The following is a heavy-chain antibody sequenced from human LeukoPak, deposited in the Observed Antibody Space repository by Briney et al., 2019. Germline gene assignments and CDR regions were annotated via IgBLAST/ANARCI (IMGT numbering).Heavy chain of an antibody. V-gene: IGHV4-39*01. Sequence: PSETLSLTCTVSGGSISSSSYYWGWIRQPPGKGLEWIGSIYYSRSTYYNPSLKSRVTISVDTSKNQFSLKLSSVTAADTAVYYCARAALGLPDYWGQGTLVTVSS. CDR3: ARAALGLPDY. CDR1: GGSISSSSYY. CDR2: IYYSRST. J-gene: IGHJ4*02. D-gene: IGHD6-6*01.